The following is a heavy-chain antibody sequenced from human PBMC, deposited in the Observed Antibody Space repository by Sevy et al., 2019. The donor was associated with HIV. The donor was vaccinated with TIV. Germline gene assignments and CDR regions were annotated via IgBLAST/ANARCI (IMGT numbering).Heavy chain of an antibody. CDR1: GFTFSNAW. J-gene: IGHJ4*02. CDR3: TTMYSSGWYGTKFDY. CDR2: IKSKTDGGTT. V-gene: IGHV3-15*01. D-gene: IGHD6-19*01. Sequence: GGSLRLSCAASGFTFSNAWMSWVRQAPGKGLEWVGRIKSKTDGGTTDYAAPVKGRFTISRDDSKNTLYLQMNSLKTEDTAVYYRTTMYSSGWYGTKFDYWGQGTLVTVSS.